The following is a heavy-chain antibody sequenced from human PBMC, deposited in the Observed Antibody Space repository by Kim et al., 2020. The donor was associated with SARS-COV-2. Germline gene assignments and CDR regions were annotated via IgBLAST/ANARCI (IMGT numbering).Heavy chain of an antibody. CDR1: GFTFDDYT. CDR2: ISWDGGST. J-gene: IGHJ4*02. CDR3: AKGDYYGSGSLPDY. V-gene: IGHV3-43*01. D-gene: IGHD3-10*01. Sequence: GGSLRLSCAASGFTFDDYTMHWVRQAPGKGLEWVSLISWDGGSTYYADSVKGRFTISRDNSKNSLYLQMNSLRTEDTALYYCAKGDYYGSGSLPDYWGQGTLVTVSS.